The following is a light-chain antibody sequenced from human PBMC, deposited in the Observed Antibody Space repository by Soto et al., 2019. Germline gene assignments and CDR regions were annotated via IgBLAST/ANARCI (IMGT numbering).Light chain of an antibody. J-gene: IGLJ1*01. Sequence: QSALTRPASVSGSPGQSITISCSGTSSDIGSYDHVAWYQQFPGKSPKLIIYAVSDRPSGVSDRFSGSKSGISASLTISGLQTEDEADYYCISYTDRQSYLFGTGTKV. CDR1: SSDIGSYDH. CDR2: AVS. V-gene: IGLV2-14*03. CDR3: ISYTDRQSYL.